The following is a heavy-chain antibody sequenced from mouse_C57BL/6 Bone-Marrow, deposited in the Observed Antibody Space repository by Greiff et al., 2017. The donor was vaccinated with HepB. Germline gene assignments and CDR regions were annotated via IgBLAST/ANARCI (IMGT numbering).Heavy chain of an antibody. J-gene: IGHJ1*03. CDR3: AGGYFDV. CDR2: ISSGSSTI. V-gene: IGHV5-17*01. Sequence: EVQLQESGGGLVKPGGSLKLSCAASGFTFSDYGMHWVRQAPEKGLEWVAYISSGSSTIYYADTVKGRFTISRDNAKNTLFLQMTSLRSEDAAMYYCAGGYFDVWGTGTTVTVSS. CDR1: GFTFSDYG.